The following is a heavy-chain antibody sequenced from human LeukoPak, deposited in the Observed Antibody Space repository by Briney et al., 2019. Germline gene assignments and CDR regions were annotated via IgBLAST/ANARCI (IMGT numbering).Heavy chain of an antibody. J-gene: IGHJ4*02. CDR3: ARLSWFGEFFGY. Sequence: GGSLRLSCAASGFTFSSYAMHWVRQAPGKGLEYVSTINTNGGSTYYANSVKGRFTISRDNSKNTLDLQMNSLRAEDTAVYYCARLSWFGEFFGYWGQGTLVTVSS. CDR1: GFTFSSYA. D-gene: IGHD3-10*01. V-gene: IGHV3-64*01. CDR2: INTNGGST.